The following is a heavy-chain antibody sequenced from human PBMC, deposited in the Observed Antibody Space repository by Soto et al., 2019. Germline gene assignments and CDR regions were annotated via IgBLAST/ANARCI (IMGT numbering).Heavy chain of an antibody. CDR3: ARVPDR. V-gene: IGHV4-39*07. D-gene: IGHD2-2*01. CDR1: GDSISSSSYY. J-gene: IGHJ5*02. Sequence: SETLSLTCTVSGDSISSSSYYWGWIRQPPGKGLEWIGSIYYSGNTYYNPSLKSRVTISVDKSKKQFSLKLSSVTAADTAVYYCARVPDRWGQGTLVT. CDR2: IYYSGNT.